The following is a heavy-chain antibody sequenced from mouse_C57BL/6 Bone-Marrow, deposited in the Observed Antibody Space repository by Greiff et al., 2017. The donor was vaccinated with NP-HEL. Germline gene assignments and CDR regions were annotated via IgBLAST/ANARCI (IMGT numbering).Heavy chain of an antibody. Sequence: QVQLQQPGAELVRPGPSVKLSCKASGYTFTSYWMHWVKQRPGQGLEWIGVIDPSDSYTHYNQKFKGKATLTVDTSSSTAYMQLSSLTSEDSAVYYWAREPIYDGYYSFAYWGQGTLVTVSA. J-gene: IGHJ3*01. CDR2: IDPSDSYT. D-gene: IGHD2-3*01. CDR3: AREPIYDGYYSFAY. V-gene: IGHV1-59*01. CDR1: GYTFTSYW.